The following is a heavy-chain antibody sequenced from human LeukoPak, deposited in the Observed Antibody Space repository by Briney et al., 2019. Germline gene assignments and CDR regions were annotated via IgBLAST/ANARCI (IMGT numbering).Heavy chain of an antibody. D-gene: IGHD6-19*01. Sequence: GGSLRLSCAASGFTFSSYAMSWVRQAPGKGLEWVSDISGSGGSTYYADSVKGRFTVSRDNSKNTLYLQVSSLRAEDTAVYYCAKPTWGDGDSSGWSAFDYWGQGTLVTVSS. CDR1: GFTFSSYA. CDR3: AKPTWGDGDSSGWSAFDY. V-gene: IGHV3-23*01. J-gene: IGHJ4*02. CDR2: ISGSGGST.